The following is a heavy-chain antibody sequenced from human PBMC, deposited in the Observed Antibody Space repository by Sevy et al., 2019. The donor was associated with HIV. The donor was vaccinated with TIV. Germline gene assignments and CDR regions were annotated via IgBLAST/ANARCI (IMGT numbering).Heavy chain of an antibody. CDR3: AKDSTFVSLYYNSRGYGALRSYFDS. CDR2: IRDDGSIK. V-gene: IGHV3-30*02. CDR1: GFTFTSYG. D-gene: IGHD3-22*01. J-gene: IGHJ4*02. Sequence: GGSLRLSCAASGFTFTSYGMHWVRQAPGKGLEWVAFIRDDGSIKSYAESVTGRVTISRDNSKKTVYLEMDSLTGEDTAVYYCAKDSTFVSLYYNSRGYGALRSYFDSWGQGALVTVSS.